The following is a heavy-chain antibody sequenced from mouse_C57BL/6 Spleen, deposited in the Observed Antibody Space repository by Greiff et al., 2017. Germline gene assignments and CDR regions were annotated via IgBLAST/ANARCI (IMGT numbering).Heavy chain of an antibody. J-gene: IGHJ4*01. Sequence: VKLVESGPGLVQPSQSLSITCTVSGFSLTSYGVHWVRQSPGKGLEWLGVIWSGGSTDYNAAFISRLSISKDNSKSQVFFKMNSLQADDTAIYYCARNGGSSYLYAMDYWGQGTSVTVSS. D-gene: IGHD1-1*01. CDR3: ARNGGSSYLYAMDY. CDR2: IWSGGST. V-gene: IGHV2-2*01. CDR1: GFSLTSYG.